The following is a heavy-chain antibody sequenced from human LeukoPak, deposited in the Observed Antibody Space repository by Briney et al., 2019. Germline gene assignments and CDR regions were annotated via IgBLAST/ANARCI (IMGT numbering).Heavy chain of an antibody. D-gene: IGHD3-3*02. CDR2: IYYSGST. Sequence: SETLSLTCTVSGGSISSYSWSWIRQPPGKGLEWIGYIYYSGSTNYNPSLKSRVTISVDTSKNQFSLKLSSVTAADTAVYYCARSVSINAFDIWGQGTMVTVSS. V-gene: IGHV4-59*01. CDR3: ARSVSINAFDI. CDR1: GGSISSYS. J-gene: IGHJ3*02.